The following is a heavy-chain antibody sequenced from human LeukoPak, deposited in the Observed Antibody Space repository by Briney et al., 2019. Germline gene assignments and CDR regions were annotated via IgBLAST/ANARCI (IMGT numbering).Heavy chain of an antibody. Sequence: PGGSLRLSCAASGFTFSSYSMNWVRQAPGKGLEWVSYISSSSSTIYYADSVKGRFTISRDNAKNSLYLQVNSLRGEDTAVYYCARDQGDYGDSYYYYGMDVWGQGTTVTVSS. V-gene: IGHV3-48*01. CDR3: ARDQGDYGDSYYYYGMDV. D-gene: IGHD4-17*01. CDR2: ISSSSSTI. CDR1: GFTFSSYS. J-gene: IGHJ6*02.